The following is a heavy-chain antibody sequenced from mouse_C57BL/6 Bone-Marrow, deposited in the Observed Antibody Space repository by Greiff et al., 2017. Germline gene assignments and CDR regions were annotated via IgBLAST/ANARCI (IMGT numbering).Heavy chain of an antibody. J-gene: IGHJ3*01. CDR3: ARDYYCGGSFAY. D-gene: IGHD1-1*02. CDR2: IYPGSGST. CDR1: GYTFTSYW. Sequence: VQLQQPGAELVKPGASVKLSCKASGYTFTSYWMNWVKQRPGKGLEWIGVIYPGSGSTNYNEKFKSKATLTVDIPSSNADMQLSSLTSEDSAVYYWARDYYCGGSFAYGGQG. V-gene: IGHV1-55*01.